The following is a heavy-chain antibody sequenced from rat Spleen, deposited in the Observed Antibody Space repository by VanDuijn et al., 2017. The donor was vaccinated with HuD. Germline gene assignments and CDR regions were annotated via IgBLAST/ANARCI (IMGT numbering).Heavy chain of an antibody. CDR2: ISYDGSST. V-gene: IGHV5-7*01. J-gene: IGHJ4*01. D-gene: IGHD1-11*01. CDR3: ARRVPGYSEDYVMDA. CDR1: GFTFSDYN. Sequence: EVQLVESGGGLVQPGRSLKLSCAASGFTFSDYNMAWVRQAPKKGLEWVATISYDGSSTYYRDSVKGRFTISRDNAKSTLYLQMDSLRSEDTATYYCARRVPGYSEDYVMDAWGQGASVTVSS.